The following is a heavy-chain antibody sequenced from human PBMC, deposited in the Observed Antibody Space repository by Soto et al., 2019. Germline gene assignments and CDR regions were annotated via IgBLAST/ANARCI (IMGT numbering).Heavy chain of an antibody. CDR2: INSDGSST. V-gene: IGHV3-74*01. CDR1: GFSVRSSH. Sequence: PGGSLRLSCAASGFSVRSSHMSWVRQAPGKGLVWVSRINSDGSSTSYADSVKGRFTISRDNAKNTLYLQMNSLRAEDTAVYYCARGVVIDYDSSGYVDYWGQGTLVTVSS. J-gene: IGHJ4*02. D-gene: IGHD3-22*01. CDR3: ARGVVIDYDSSGYVDY.